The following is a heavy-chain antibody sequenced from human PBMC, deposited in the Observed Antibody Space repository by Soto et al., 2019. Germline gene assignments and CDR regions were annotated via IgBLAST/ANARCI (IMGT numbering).Heavy chain of an antibody. CDR3: AIGGCDYNDLDY. Sequence: EVQLVESGGGLVQPGGSLRLSCAASGFLFNTYWMFWVRQAPRKGLLWVSRIKSDGSSTNYADSVKGRFTISRDNAKNTLYLQMTSLRAEDTAVYYCAIGGCDYNDLDYWGQGILVTVSS. V-gene: IGHV3-74*01. D-gene: IGHD3-10*01. J-gene: IGHJ4*02. CDR1: GFLFNTYW. CDR2: IKSDGSST.